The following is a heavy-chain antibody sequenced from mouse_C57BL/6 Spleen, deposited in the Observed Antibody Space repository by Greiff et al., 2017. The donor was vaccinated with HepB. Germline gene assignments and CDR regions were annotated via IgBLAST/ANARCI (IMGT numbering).Heavy chain of an antibody. V-gene: IGHV1-61*01. CDR1: GYTFTSYW. J-gene: IGHJ3*01. D-gene: IGHD2-12*01. Sequence: QVQLQQPGAELVRPGSSVKLSCKASGYTFTSYWMDWVKQRPGQGLEWIGNIYPSDSETHYNQKFKNKATLTVDKSSSTAYMQLSSLTSEDSTVYYCARATTGFAYWGQGTLVTVSS. CDR2: IYPSDSET. CDR3: ARATTGFAY.